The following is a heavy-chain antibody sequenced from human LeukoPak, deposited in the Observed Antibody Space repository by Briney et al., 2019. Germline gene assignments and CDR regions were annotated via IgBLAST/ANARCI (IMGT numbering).Heavy chain of an antibody. J-gene: IGHJ4*02. V-gene: IGHV3-66*01. Sequence: AGGSLRLSCAASGFTVSSNYMSWVRQAPGKGLEWVSVIYSGGSTYYADSVKGRFTIYRDNSKNTLYLQMNSLRAEDTAVYYCAKVTYNAGAAAVVLRLVERTSYFDNWGQGIEVTVSS. CDR2: IYSGGST. CDR3: AKVTYNAGAAAVVLRLVERTSYFDN. D-gene: IGHD1-14*01. CDR1: GFTVSSNY.